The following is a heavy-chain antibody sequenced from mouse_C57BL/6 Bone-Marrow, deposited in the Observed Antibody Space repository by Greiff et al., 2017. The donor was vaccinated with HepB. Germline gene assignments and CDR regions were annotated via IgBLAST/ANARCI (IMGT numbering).Heavy chain of an antibody. D-gene: IGHD1-1*02. CDR1: GFTFSSYA. J-gene: IGHJ3*01. CDR3: ARDYAWFAY. CDR2: ISDGGSYT. V-gene: IGHV5-4*01. Sequence: EVQGVESGGGLVKPGGSLKLSCAASGFTFSSYAMSWVRQTPEKRLEWVATISDGGSYTYYPDNVKGRFTISRDNAKNNLYLQMSHLKSEDTAMYYCARDYAWFAYWGQGTRVTVSA.